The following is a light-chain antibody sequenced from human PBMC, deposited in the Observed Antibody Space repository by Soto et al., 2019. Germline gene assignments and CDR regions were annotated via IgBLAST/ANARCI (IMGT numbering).Light chain of an antibody. CDR1: QSISSW. Sequence: DIQMTQSPSTLSASVGDRVTITCRASQSISSWLAWYQQKPGKAPKLLIYKASSLESGVPSRFSGSGSGTEFTLNISSLQPDDFATYYGQQYNTYSPWTFGQGTNVEIK. J-gene: IGKJ1*01. CDR2: KAS. CDR3: QQYNTYSPWT. V-gene: IGKV1-5*03.